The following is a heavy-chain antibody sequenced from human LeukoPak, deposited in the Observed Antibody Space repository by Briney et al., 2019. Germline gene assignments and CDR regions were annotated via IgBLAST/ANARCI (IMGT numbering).Heavy chain of an antibody. CDR3: GKTTVGYSSGQKPAWPVDY. CDR1: GFTFGSHA. CDR2: IFGSGGSP. V-gene: IGHV3-23*01. D-gene: IGHD5-18*01. J-gene: IGHJ4*02. Sequence: GCLRLSCEASGFTFGSHAMYWVRQAPGKGLEWVAGIFGSGGSPHYADPVKGRFTISRDNSRNTVYLQINSLRAEDTAVYYCGKTTVGYSSGQKPAWPVDYWGQGTLVTVSS.